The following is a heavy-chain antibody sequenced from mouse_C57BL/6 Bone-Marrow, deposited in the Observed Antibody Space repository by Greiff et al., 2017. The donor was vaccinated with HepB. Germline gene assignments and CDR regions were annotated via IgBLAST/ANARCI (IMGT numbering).Heavy chain of an antibody. CDR3: ARSGYYEGYYAMDY. D-gene: IGHD2-4*01. J-gene: IGHJ4*01. Sequence: VQLQQSGPELVKPGASVKISCKASGYTFTDYYMNWVKQSHGKSLEWIGDINPNNGGTSYNQKFKGKATLTVDKSSSTAYMELRSLTSEDSAVYYCARSGYYEGYYAMDYWGQGTSVTVSS. V-gene: IGHV1-26*01. CDR1: GYTFTDYY. CDR2: INPNNGGT.